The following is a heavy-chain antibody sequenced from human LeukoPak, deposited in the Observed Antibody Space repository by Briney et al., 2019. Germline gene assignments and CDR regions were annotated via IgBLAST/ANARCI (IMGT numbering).Heavy chain of an antibody. CDR2: IYHSGST. D-gene: IGHD3-10*01. Sequence: PSQTLSLTCAISGGSVSSGGYSWSWIRQPPGKGLEWIVYIYHSGSTYYNPSLKSRVTISVDRSKNQFSLNLSSVTAADTAMYYCARGGESIFAEPYYFDYWGQGTTVTVSS. J-gene: IGHJ4*03. V-gene: IGHV4-30-2*01. CDR1: GGSVSSGGYS. CDR3: ARGGESIFAEPYYFDY.